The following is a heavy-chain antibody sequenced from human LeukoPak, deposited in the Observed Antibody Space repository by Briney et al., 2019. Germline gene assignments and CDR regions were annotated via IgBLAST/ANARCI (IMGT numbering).Heavy chain of an antibody. CDR2: ISPSGGGT. V-gene: IGHV3-23*01. J-gene: IGHJ3*02. D-gene: IGHD4-17*01. CDR3: NTDSTVTTEGYVFDI. CDR1: GFTFSSYG. Sequence: GGSLRLSCAASGFTFSSYGMNWVRQAPGKGLEWISGISPSGGGTYYADFVKGRFTISRDDSKNTLYLQMNSLKTEDTAVYYCNTDSTVTTEGYVFDIWGQGTMVTVSS.